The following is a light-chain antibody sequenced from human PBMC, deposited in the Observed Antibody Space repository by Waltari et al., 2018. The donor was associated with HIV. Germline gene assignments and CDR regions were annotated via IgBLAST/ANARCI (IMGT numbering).Light chain of an antibody. J-gene: IGKJ4*01. CDR1: QSVSDY. CDR2: DAS. V-gene: IGKV3-11*01. CDR3: QQRSNWRRSGLT. Sequence: EVLLTHSPATLSLSPGERATLSSRASQSVSDYLACYQQNPGQSPRLLIYDASNRATGIPARFSGSGSGTDVTVTISSLEPEDFAVYYCQQRSNWRRSGLTFGGGTKVEIK.